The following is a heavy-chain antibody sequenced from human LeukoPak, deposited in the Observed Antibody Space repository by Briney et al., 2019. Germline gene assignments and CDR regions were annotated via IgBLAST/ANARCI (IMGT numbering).Heavy chain of an antibody. Sequence: ASVKVSCKASGYTFTSYGISWVRQAPGQGLEWMGWISAYNGNTNYAQKLQGRVTMTTDTSTSTAYMELRSLRSDDTAVYYCARERIVVVMPAGLDACDIWGQGTMVTVSS. J-gene: IGHJ3*02. CDR3: ARERIVVVMPAGLDACDI. V-gene: IGHV1-18*01. CDR2: ISAYNGNT. CDR1: GYTFTSYG. D-gene: IGHD2-21*01.